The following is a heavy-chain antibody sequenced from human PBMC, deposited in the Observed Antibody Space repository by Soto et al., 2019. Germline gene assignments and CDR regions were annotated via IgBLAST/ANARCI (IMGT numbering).Heavy chain of an antibody. V-gene: IGHV5-51*01. J-gene: IGHJ6*02. Sequence: GESLKISCKGSGYSFTNYWIGWGRQTPGKGLEVSGIIVPAESETRYSPSFQGQVTISAHKSISTVYLQWSSLKASDTAMYYCARHASGTTLYYHYGVDVWGQGTTVTVSS. CDR1: GYSFTNYW. CDR3: ARHASGTTLYYHYGVDV. CDR2: IVPAESET. D-gene: IGHD1-1*01.